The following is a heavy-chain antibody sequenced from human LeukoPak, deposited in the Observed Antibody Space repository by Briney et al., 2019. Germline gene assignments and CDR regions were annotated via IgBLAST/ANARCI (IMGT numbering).Heavy chain of an antibody. Sequence: SETLPLTCTVSGGPINSSYWSWIRQPPGKGLEWIGYISYSGSTNYNPSLKSRVTISLDTSKSQFSLKLKSVTAADTAVYYCARDLFADTTGTVDYWGQGTLVTVSS. V-gene: IGHV4-59*01. D-gene: IGHD1-1*01. CDR2: ISYSGST. CDR3: ARDLFADTTGTVDY. J-gene: IGHJ4*02. CDR1: GGPINSSY.